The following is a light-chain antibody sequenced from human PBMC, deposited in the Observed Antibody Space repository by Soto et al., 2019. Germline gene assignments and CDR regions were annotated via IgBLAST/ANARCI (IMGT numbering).Light chain of an antibody. CDR2: LEGSGSY. V-gene: IGLV4-60*02. CDR1: SGHSSYI. J-gene: IGLJ2*01. CDR3: ETWDSNTRV. Sequence: QPVRTQSSSASASLGSSVKLTCTLSSGHSSYIIAWHQQQPGQAPRYLMKLEGSGSYNKGSGVPDRFSGSSSGADRYLTISNLQFEDEANYYCETWDSNTRVFGGGTKLTVL.